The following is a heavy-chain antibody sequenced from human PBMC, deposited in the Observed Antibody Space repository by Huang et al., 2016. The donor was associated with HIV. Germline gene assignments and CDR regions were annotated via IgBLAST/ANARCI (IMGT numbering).Heavy chain of an antibody. CDR1: GFTFSNYA. Sequence: EVQLWESGGTLVQPGGSLRLSCGASGFTFSNYAMSWVSQAPGKGLGVFSFISGSSGTIYYADSVKGRFTSSRDNVKKTVYLQMNSLRVEDAAVYYCAKDRGDGYSGYDYDYWGQGTLVTVSS. V-gene: IGHV3-23*01. J-gene: IGHJ4*02. CDR3: AKDRGDGYSGYDYDY. D-gene: IGHD5-12*01. CDR2: ISGSSGTI.